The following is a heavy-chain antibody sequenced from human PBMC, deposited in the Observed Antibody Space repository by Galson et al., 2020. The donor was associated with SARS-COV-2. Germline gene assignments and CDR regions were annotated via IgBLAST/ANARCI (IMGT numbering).Heavy chain of an antibody. CDR1: GGSISSGDYY. V-gene: IGHV4-30-4*01. D-gene: IGHD2-21*02. CDR3: AREEAYCGGDCPDAFDI. Sequence: SETLSLTCTVSGGSISSGDYYWRWIRQPPGKGLEWIGYIYYSGRTYYNPSLKSRVTISVDTSKNQFSLKLSSVTAADTAVYYCAREEAYCGGDCPDAFDIWGQGTMVTVSS. CDR2: IYYSGRT. J-gene: IGHJ3*02.